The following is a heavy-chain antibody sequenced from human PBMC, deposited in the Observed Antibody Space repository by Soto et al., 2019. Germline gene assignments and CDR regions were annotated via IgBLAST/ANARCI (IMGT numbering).Heavy chain of an antibody. V-gene: IGHV4-38-2*02. D-gene: IGHD1-7*01. CDR2: IYYSGST. Sequence: SETLSLTCAVSGDSISSGYYWAWMRQPPGKRLEWIASIYYSGSTNYNPSLKSRVTISVDTSKNQFSLKLSSVTAADTAVYYCARDKHRNWNYVGWFDPWGQGTLVTVS. J-gene: IGHJ5*02. CDR1: GDSISSGYY. CDR3: ARDKHRNWNYVGWFDP.